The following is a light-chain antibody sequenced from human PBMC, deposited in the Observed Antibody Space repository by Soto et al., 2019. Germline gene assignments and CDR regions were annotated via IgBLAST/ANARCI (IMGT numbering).Light chain of an antibody. CDR2: EVS. CDR3: CSYAGTYTPL. J-gene: IGLJ2*01. CDR1: SSDVGGYNY. Sequence: QSALTQPASVSGSPGQSITISCTGTSSDVGGYNYVSWYQQFPGKAPKLMIYEVSNRPSGVSNRFSGSKSANTASLTISGLQAEDEADYYCCSYAGTYTPLFGGGTKLTVL. V-gene: IGLV2-14*01.